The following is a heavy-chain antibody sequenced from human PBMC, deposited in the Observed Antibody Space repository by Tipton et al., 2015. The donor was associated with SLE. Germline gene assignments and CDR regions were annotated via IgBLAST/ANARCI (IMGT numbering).Heavy chain of an antibody. CDR1: GDSISGFSLY. Sequence: TLSLTCTVSGDSISGFSLYWSWIRQPAGKGREWIGHIDTSGSTNFNPATKSRVSITLDTPKNQFSLKLTSVTAADTAVYDCARGDISGWIFDYWGQGTLVTVSS. CDR2: IDTSGST. V-gene: IGHV4-61*09. D-gene: IGHD6-19*01. J-gene: IGHJ4*02. CDR3: ARGDISGWIFDY.